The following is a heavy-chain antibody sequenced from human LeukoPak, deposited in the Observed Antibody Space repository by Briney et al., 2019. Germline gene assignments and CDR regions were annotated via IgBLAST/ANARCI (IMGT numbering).Heavy chain of an antibody. CDR1: GYSISSGYY. D-gene: IGHD3-10*01. CDR3: ARDSGSGSYYNKDAFDI. CDR2: IFHSGST. J-gene: IGHJ3*02. V-gene: IGHV4-38-2*02. Sequence: NPSETLSLTCTVSGYSISSGYYWGWIRQPPGKGLEWIGSIFHSGSTYYNPSLKSRVTISVDTSKNQFSLKLSSVTAADTAVYYCARDSGSGSYYNKDAFDIWGQGTMVTVSS.